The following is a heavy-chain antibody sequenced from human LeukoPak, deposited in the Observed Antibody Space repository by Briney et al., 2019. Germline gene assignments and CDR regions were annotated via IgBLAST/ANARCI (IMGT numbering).Heavy chain of an antibody. Sequence: GASVKVSCKASGYTFTGYYMHWVLQAPGQGLEWMGWINPNSGGTNYAQKFQGRVTMTRDTSISTAYMELSRLRSDDTAVYYCARETTSGHEPQFDYWGQGTPVTVSS. V-gene: IGHV1-2*02. CDR1: GYTFTGYY. J-gene: IGHJ4*02. CDR3: ARETTSGHEPQFDY. CDR2: INPNSGGT. D-gene: IGHD5-12*01.